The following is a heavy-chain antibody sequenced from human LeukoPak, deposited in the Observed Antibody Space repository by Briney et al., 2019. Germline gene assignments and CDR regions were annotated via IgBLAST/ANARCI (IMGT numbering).Heavy chain of an antibody. CDR2: IWYDGSNK. J-gene: IGHJ4*02. CDR1: GFTFSSYG. Sequence: GGSLRLSCAASGFTFSSYGMHWVRQGPGKGLEWVAVIWYDGSNKYYADSVKGRFTISRDNSKNTLYLQMNSLRAEDTAVYYCAKDGAYYYDSSGYYPPGSHWGQGTLVTVSS. CDR3: AKDGAYYYDSSGYYPPGSH. D-gene: IGHD3-22*01. V-gene: IGHV3-30*02.